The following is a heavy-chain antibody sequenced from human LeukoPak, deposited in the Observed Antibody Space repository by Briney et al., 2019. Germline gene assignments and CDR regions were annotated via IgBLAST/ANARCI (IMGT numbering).Heavy chain of an antibody. V-gene: IGHV3-30*04. J-gene: IGHJ6*03. D-gene: IGHD1-26*01. CDR1: GFTFSSYA. Sequence: GRSLRLSCAASGFTFSSYAMHWVRQAPGKGLEWVAVISYDGSNKYYADSVKGGFTISRDNSKNTLYLQMNSLRAEDTAVYYCARAGIVGAITYYYYYYMDVWGKGTTVTVSS. CDR2: ISYDGSNK. CDR3: ARAGIVGAITYYYYYYMDV.